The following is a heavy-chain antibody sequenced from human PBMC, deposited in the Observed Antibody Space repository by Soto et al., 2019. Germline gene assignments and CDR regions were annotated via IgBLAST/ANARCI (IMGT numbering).Heavy chain of an antibody. CDR2: ISSGGSAI. CDR1: GFTFSDYD. Sequence: QVQLVESGGGLVKPGGSLRLSCAASGFTFSDYDMTWIRQAPGKGLEWVSYISSGGSAIYYADSVKGRFTISRDNAKNSLYLKINSLRGEDTAVYYCARRGYCSGGSCYIRMDVWGKGTTVTVSS. D-gene: IGHD2-15*01. CDR3: ARRGYCSGGSCYIRMDV. J-gene: IGHJ6*03. V-gene: IGHV3-11*01.